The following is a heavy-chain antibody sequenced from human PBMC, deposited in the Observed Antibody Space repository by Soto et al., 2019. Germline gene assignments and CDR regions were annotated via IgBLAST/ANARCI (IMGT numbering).Heavy chain of an antibody. J-gene: IGHJ4*02. CDR1: DDSISSSTYY. Sequence: XETLSLTCSVSDDSISSSTYYWGWIRQPPGKGLEWLGYIFYTGSTYKNPSLKSRVTISADSSKNQFSVKLTSVTATDTAVYYCARRPSSGYAYYFDYWGQGILVTVSS. CDR2: IFYTGST. V-gene: IGHV4-39*01. D-gene: IGHD3-22*01. CDR3: ARRPSSGYAYYFDY.